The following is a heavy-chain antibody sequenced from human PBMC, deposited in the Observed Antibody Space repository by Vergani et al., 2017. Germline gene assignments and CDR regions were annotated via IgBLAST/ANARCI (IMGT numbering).Heavy chain of an antibody. CDR1: GFTFSSYA. CDR2: ISGSGGST. Sequence: EVQLLESGGGLVQPGGSLRLSCAASGFTFSSYAMSWVRQAPGKGLEWVSAISGSGGSTYYADSVKGRFTISRDNSKNTLYLQMNSLRAEDTAVYYCAKDRGNIVVVPAAIGNWFDPWGQGTLVTVSS. CDR3: AKDRGNIVVVPAAIGNWFDP. D-gene: IGHD2-2*01. V-gene: IGHV3-23*01. J-gene: IGHJ5*02.